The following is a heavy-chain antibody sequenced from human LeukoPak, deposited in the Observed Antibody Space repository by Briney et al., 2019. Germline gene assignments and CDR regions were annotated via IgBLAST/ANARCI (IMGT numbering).Heavy chain of an antibody. V-gene: IGHV3-48*03. CDR1: GFTFSSYE. Sequence: GGSLRLSCAASGFTFSSYEMNWVRQAPGKGLEWVSYISSSGSTIYYADSVKGRFTISRDNAKNSLYLQMNSLRAEDTAVYYCARVGYSSGWSPDRNNWFDPWGQGTLVTVSS. D-gene: IGHD6-19*01. CDR3: ARVGYSSGWSPDRNNWFDP. CDR2: ISSSGSTI. J-gene: IGHJ5*02.